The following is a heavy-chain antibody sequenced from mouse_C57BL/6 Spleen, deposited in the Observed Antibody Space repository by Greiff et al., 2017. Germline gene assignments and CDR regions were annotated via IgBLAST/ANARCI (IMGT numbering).Heavy chain of an antibody. J-gene: IGHJ2*01. CDR3: ARWAPLDY. Sequence: QVQLQQPGAELVKPGASVKLSCKASGYTFTSYWMQWVKQRPGQGLEWIGEIDPSDSYTNYNQKFKGKATLTVDTSSSTAYMQLSSLTSEDSAVYYCARWAPLDYWGQGTTLTVSS. V-gene: IGHV1-50*01. CDR1: GYTFTSYW. CDR2: IDPSDSYT.